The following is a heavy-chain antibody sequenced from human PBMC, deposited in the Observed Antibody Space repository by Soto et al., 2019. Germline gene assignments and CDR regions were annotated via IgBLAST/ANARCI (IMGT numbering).Heavy chain of an antibody. CDR1: GGSISSSSYY. Sequence: TSETLSLTCTVSGGSISSSSYYWGWIRQPPGKGLEWIGSIYYSGSTYYNPSLKSRVTISVDTSKNQFSLKLSSVTAADTAVYYCARLKGPGRGGVWGQGPTVTVSS. J-gene: IGHJ6*02. D-gene: IGHD2-15*01. V-gene: IGHV4-39*01. CDR3: ARLKGPGRGGV. CDR2: IYYSGST.